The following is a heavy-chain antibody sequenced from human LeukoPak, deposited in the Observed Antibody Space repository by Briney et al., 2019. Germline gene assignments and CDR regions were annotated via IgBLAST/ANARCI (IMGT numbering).Heavy chain of an antibody. CDR3: AGHHPRNTVDF. CDR1: GGSISSYY. D-gene: IGHD2/OR15-2a*01. V-gene: IGHV4-59*08. CDR2: ISDIGSI. Sequence: SETLSLTCTVSGGSISSYYWSWIRQPPGKGLEWIAYISDIGSINYNPSLKSRVTISLETSKNQFSLKLSSVTAADTAVYYCAGHHPRNTVDFWGQGALVTVSS. J-gene: IGHJ4*02.